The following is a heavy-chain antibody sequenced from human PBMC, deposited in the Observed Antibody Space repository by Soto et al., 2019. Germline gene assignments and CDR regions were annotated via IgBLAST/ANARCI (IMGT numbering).Heavy chain of an antibody. Sequence: SETLSLTCTVSGGSISSGGYYWSWIRQHPGKGLEWIGYIYYSGSTYYNPSLKSRVTISVDTSKNQFSLKLSSVTAADTAVYYCARIQRSLVATTNWGQGTLVTVSS. CDR2: IYYSGST. D-gene: IGHD5-12*01. J-gene: IGHJ4*02. CDR3: ARIQRSLVATTN. V-gene: IGHV4-31*03. CDR1: GGSISSGGYY.